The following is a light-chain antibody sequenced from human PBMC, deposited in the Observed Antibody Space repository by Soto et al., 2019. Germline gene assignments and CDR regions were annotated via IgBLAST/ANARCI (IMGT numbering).Light chain of an antibody. Sequence: QSALTQPPSASRSPGQSVTISCTGTSSDIGGYNYVSWYQQHPGKAPNLMIYAVNQRPSGVPDRFSGSKSGNTASLTFSGLQADDEADYYCSSYAGSSNVIFGGGTKLTVL. CDR1: SSDIGGYNY. CDR2: AVN. CDR3: SSYAGSSNVI. V-gene: IGLV2-8*02. J-gene: IGLJ2*01.